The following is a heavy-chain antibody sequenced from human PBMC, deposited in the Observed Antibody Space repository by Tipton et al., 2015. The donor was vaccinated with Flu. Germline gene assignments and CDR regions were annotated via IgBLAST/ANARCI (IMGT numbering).Heavy chain of an antibody. V-gene: IGHV4-59*01. J-gene: IGHJ6*02. D-gene: IGHD3-3*01. CDR3: ARSTIGVFGVVEGQHGLDV. CDR1: GGSISSYY. CDR2: IYYSGNT. Sequence: LVQSSETLFFTCAVSGGSISSYYWSWIRQPPGRGLEWLGDIYYSGNTNYNASLKSRVTISVDMSKNQFSLRLNSVTAADTAVYLCARSTIGVFGVVEGQHGLDVWGQGTTVTVSS.